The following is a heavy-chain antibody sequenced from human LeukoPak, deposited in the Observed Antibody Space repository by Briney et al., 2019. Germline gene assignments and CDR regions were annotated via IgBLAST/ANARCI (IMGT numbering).Heavy chain of an antibody. V-gene: IGHV3-48*01. CDR2: ISSSTTTI. CDR3: ARDEVGYDSSGYLFDY. D-gene: IGHD3-22*01. J-gene: IGHJ4*02. Sequence: GGSLRLSCAASGFTFSTYSMNWVRQAPGKGLEWVAYISSSTTTIYYAGSVKGQFTISRDNAKNALYLQMNSLRAEDTAAYYCARDEVGYDSSGYLFDYWGQGTLVTVSS. CDR1: GFTFSTYS.